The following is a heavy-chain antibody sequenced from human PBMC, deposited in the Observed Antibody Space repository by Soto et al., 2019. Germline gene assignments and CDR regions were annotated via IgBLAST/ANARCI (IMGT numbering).Heavy chain of an antibody. J-gene: IGHJ4*02. D-gene: IGHD6-13*01. V-gene: IGHV3-74*01. Sequence: PGGSLRLSCAASGFTFSSYWMHWVRQAPGKGLVWVSRINSDGSSTSYADSVKGRFTISRDNAKSTLYLQMNSLRAEDTAVYYCARGHSSSWYEAGIDYWGQGTLVTVSS. CDR3: ARGHSSSWYEAGIDY. CDR2: INSDGSST. CDR1: GFTFSSYW.